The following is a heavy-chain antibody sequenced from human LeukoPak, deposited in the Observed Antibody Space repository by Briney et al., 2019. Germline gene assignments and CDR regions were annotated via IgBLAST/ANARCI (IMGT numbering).Heavy chain of an antibody. CDR3: ARDFTAGYYYYYMDV. V-gene: IGHV4-38-2*02. D-gene: IGHD2-21*02. Sequence: SETLSLTCTVSGSSISSGYSWGWIRQPPGKGLEWIGSIYHSGSTYYNPSLKSRVTISVDTSKNQFSLKLSSVTAADTAVYYCARDFTAGYYYYYMDVWGKGTTVTVSS. CDR2: IYHSGST. CDR1: GSSISSGYS. J-gene: IGHJ6*03.